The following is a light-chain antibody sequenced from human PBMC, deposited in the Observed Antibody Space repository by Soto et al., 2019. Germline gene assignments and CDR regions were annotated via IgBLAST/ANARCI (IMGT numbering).Light chain of an antibody. Sequence: EIVLTQSPGTLSLSPGQRATLSCRASQSVSGGNLAWYQQKPGQAPRLLIYGTSNRATDIPDRFSGSGSGTDFTLTIIRLEREDFAVYYCHQYGTSPKTFGQGTKVEI. J-gene: IGKJ1*01. CDR1: QSVSGGN. V-gene: IGKV3-20*01. CDR2: GTS. CDR3: HQYGTSPKT.